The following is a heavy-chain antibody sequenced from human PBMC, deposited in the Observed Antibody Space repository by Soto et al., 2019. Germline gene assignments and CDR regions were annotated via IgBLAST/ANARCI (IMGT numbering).Heavy chain of an antibody. J-gene: IGHJ4*02. D-gene: IGHD3-22*01. CDR3: ASGRAVYNYYDSSGYYNYPFDY. Sequence: QVQLVESGGGVVQPGRSLRLSCAASGFTFSSYAMHWVRQAPGKGLEWVAVISYDGSNKYYADSVKGRFTISRDNSKNALSLQMNSLRAGDTAVYYCASGRAVYNYYDSSGYYNYPFDYWGRGTLVTVSS. CDR1: GFTFSSYA. CDR2: ISYDGSNK. V-gene: IGHV3-30-3*01.